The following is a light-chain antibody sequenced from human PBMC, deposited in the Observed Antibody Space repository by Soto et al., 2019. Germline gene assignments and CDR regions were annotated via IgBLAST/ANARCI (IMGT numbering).Light chain of an antibody. CDR1: QSVSSY. CDR2: DAS. J-gene: IGKJ5*01. Sequence: EFVMTQTPCTLFLSPGERATIYCRASQSVSSYLAWFQQKPGQAPRLLIFDASNRPTRSPARFSGSGSGTDFTLTISSLEPVVFAVYYCQQRSNWPSTFGQGTRLDIK. CDR3: QQRSNWPST. V-gene: IGKV3-11*01.